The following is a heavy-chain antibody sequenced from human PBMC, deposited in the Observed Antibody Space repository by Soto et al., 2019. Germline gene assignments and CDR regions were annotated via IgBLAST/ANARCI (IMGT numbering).Heavy chain of an antibody. CDR1: GFTFSSYA. CDR2: ISGSGGST. Sequence: EVQLLESGGGLVQPGGSLRLSCAASGFTFSSYAMSWVRQAPGKGLEWVSAISGSGGSTYYADSVKGRFTISRDNSRNTLYLQMNSLSAEDTAVYYCAKSEVLTHAFDIWVQGTMVTVSS. CDR3: AKSEVLTHAFDI. J-gene: IGHJ3*02. V-gene: IGHV3-23*01.